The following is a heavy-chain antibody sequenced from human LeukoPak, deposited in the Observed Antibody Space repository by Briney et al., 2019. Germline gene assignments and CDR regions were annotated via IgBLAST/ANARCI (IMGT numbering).Heavy chain of an antibody. CDR3: ARFPEWELHPHDAFDI. J-gene: IGHJ3*02. V-gene: IGHV1-18*01. Sequence: GASVKVSCKASGYTFTSYGISWVRQAPGQGLEWMGWISAYNGNTNYAQKFQGRVTITADESTSTAYMELSSLRSEDTAVYYCARFPEWELHPHDAFDIWGQGTMVTVSS. CDR1: GYTFTSYG. D-gene: IGHD1-26*01. CDR2: ISAYNGNT.